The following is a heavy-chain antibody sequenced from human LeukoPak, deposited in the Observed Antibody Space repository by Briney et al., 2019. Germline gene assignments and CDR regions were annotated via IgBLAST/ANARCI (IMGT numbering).Heavy chain of an antibody. CDR2: INPPGGST. CDR1: GYTFTSYY. V-gene: IGHV1-46*01. Sequence: ASVKVSCKASGYTFTSYYLHWVRQAHGQGLEWKGIINPPGGSTSYPRKFQRRLTMTRDTSTSTVYMELSSLRSEDTAVYYCARTSADKAITAWGFDYWGQGTLVTVSS. CDR3: ARTSADKAITAWGFDY. J-gene: IGHJ4*02. D-gene: IGHD7-27*01.